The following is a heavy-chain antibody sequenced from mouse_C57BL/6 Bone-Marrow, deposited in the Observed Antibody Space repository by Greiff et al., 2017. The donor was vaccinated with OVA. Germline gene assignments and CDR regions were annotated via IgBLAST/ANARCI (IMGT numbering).Heavy chain of an antibody. Sequence: VQLQQSGPVLVKPGASVKMSCKASGYTFTDYYMNWVKQSHGKSLEWIGVINPYNGGTSYNQKFKGKATLTVDKSSSTAYMELNSLTSEDSAVYYCARYDGDYFDYWGQGTTLTVSS. CDR1: GYTFTDYY. CDR2: INPYNGGT. J-gene: IGHJ2*01. V-gene: IGHV1-19*01. CDR3: ARYDGDYFDY. D-gene: IGHD2-3*01.